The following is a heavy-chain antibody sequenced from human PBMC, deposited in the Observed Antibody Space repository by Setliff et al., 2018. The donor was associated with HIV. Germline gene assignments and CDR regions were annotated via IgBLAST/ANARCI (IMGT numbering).Heavy chain of an antibody. CDR1: GGTFNNYV. Sequence: SVKVSCKAAGGTFNNYVFSWVRKAPGRGLEWIGTIIPILDTTNYAQKFQDRVTITTDESTSTAYMELRSLTSEDTAVYYCARDLDEAVKDADNYVPLDLWGQGT. CDR2: IIPILDTT. V-gene: IGHV1-69*11. D-gene: IGHD3-16*01. CDR3: ARDLDEAVKDADNYVPLDL. J-gene: IGHJ5*02.